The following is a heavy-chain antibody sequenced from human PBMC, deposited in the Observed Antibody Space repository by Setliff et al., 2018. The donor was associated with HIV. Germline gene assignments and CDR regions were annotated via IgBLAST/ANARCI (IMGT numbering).Heavy chain of an antibody. J-gene: IGHJ4*01. Sequence: PGGSLRLSCAASGFTFSSYAMHWVRQAPGKGLEWVADISYAGFDGSSKYYADSVEGRFTISRDNSRNTLYLQMNSLRAEDTAVYYCAKDGISGGAYPPYYFDYWGHGTLVTVSS. D-gene: IGHD2-15*01. CDR2: ISYAGFDGSSK. CDR1: GFTFSSYA. CDR3: AKDGISGGAYPPYYFDY. V-gene: IGHV3-30*04.